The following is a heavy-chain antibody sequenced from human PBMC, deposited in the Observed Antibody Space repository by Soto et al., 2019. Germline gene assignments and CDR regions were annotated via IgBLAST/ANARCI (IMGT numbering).Heavy chain of an antibody. Sequence: PGWSLRLSCAASGFTFSSYWMSWVRQAPGKGLEWVANIKQDGSEKYYVDSVKGRFTISRDNAKNSLYLQMNRLRDEDTALYYCVAHGGVNIGRDWLDTWGQGTLVTVSA. V-gene: IGHV3-7*03. D-gene: IGHD3-10*01. CDR1: GFTFSSYW. CDR2: IKQDGSEK. CDR3: VAHGGVNIGRDWLDT. J-gene: IGHJ5*02.